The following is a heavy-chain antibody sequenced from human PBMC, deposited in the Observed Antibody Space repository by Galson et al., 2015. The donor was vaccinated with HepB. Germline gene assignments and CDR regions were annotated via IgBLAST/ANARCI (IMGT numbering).Heavy chain of an antibody. Sequence: CAISGDSVPSNSAAWNWIRQSPSRGLEWLGRTYFRSKWYNDYAVFVESRITINSDTSKNQFSLQLKSVTPEDTAVYYCARGLRWISPLHVFDLWGQGTKVTVSS. CDR1: GDSVPSNSAA. CDR2: TYFRSKWYN. J-gene: IGHJ3*01. D-gene: IGHD4-23*01. CDR3: ARGLRWISPLHVFDL. V-gene: IGHV6-1*01.